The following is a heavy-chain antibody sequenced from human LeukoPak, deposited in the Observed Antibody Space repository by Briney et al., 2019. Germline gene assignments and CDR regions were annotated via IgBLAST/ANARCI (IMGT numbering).Heavy chain of an antibody. V-gene: IGHV3-23*01. CDR1: GFTFSGYA. D-gene: IGHD3-16*01. J-gene: IGHJ4*02. CDR3: ARDVGGPMFDY. Sequence: GGSLRLSCAASGFTFSGYAMSWVRQAPGKGLEWVSTVTGSAASTYYAESVKGRFTISRDNSKNTLWLQMDSLRVEDTAVYYCARDVGGPMFDYWGQGTLVTVAS. CDR2: VTGSAAST.